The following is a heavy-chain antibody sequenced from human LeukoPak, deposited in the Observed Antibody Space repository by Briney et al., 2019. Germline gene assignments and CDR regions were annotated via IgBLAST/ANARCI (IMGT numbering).Heavy chain of an antibody. D-gene: IGHD2-15*01. J-gene: IGHJ4*02. CDR3: AKGGGDSCYSVNDY. CDR1: GFTFSSYA. V-gene: IGHV3-23*01. Sequence: GGSLRLSCAASGFTFSSYAMSWVRQAPGKGLEWVSVICGSGGDTYYADSVRGRFTISRDNSKNALYLQMNSLRAEDTAVYYCAKGGGDSCYSVNDYRGQGTLVTVSS. CDR2: ICGSGGDT.